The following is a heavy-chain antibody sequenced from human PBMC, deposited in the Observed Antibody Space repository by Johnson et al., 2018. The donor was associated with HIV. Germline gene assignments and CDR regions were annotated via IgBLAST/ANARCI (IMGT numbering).Heavy chain of an antibody. D-gene: IGHD6-13*01. CDR3: AKDQWSSSWTNDAFDI. CDR2: IIWNGGRT. V-gene: IGHV3-20*04. Sequence: VQLVESGGGLVKPGGSLRLSCAASGFTFDDYGMSWVRQGPGRGLEWISGIIWNGGRTGYATSVMGRFTISRDNSKNTLYLQMNSLRAEATAVYYCAKDQWSSSWTNDAFDIWGQGTMVTVSS. CDR1: GFTFDDYG. J-gene: IGHJ3*02.